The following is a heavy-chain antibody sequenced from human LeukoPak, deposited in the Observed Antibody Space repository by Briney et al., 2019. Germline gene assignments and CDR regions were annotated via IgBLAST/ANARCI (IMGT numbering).Heavy chain of an antibody. Sequence: SETLSLTCTVSGGSISSYYWSWIRQPPGKGLEWIGYIYYSGSTNYNPSLKSRVTISIDTSKKHFSLNLNSVTAADTAVYYCARGWDILTAYGMDVWGQGTTVTVSS. CDR2: IYYSGST. CDR1: GGSISSYY. CDR3: ARGWDILTAYGMDV. D-gene: IGHD3-9*01. V-gene: IGHV4-59*12. J-gene: IGHJ6*02.